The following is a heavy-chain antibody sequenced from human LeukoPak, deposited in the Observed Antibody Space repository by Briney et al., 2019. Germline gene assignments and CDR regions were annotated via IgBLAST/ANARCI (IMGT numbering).Heavy chain of an antibody. D-gene: IGHD3-3*01. CDR3: ARGFWSGYYLFDY. J-gene: IGHJ4*02. CDR2: INPNSGGT. CDR1: GYTFTGYY. Sequence: ASVKVSCKASGYTFTGYYMHWVRQAPEQGLEGLGWINPNSGGTNYAQKFQGRVTMTRDTSISTAYMELSRLRSDDTAVYYCARGFWSGYYLFDYWGQGTLVTVSS. V-gene: IGHV1-2*02.